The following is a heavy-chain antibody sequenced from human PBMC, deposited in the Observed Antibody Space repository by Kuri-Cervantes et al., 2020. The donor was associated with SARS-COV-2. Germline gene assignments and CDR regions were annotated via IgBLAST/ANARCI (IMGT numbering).Heavy chain of an antibody. V-gene: IGHV3-21*04. D-gene: IGHD3-10*01. Sequence: GGSLRLSCAASGFTFSSYSMNWVRQAPGKGLEWVSSISSSSSYIYYADSVKGRFTISRDNAKNSLYLQMNSLRAEDTALYYCAKDFGTMVQGVIDYWGQGTLVTVSS. CDR1: GFTFSSYS. CDR3: AKDFGTMVQGVIDY. J-gene: IGHJ4*02. CDR2: ISSSSSYI.